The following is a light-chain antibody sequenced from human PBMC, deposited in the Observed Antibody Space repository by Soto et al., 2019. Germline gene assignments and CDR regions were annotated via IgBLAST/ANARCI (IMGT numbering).Light chain of an antibody. J-gene: IGLJ1*01. V-gene: IGLV2-14*01. Sequence: QSALTRPASVSGSPGQSITISCTGTSSDVGGYNYVSWYQQHPGKAPKLMIYEVSNRPSGVSIRFSGSKSGNTASLTISGLQAEDEADYYCSSYTSSTSLDVFGTGTKVTVL. CDR3: SSYTSSTSLDV. CDR2: EVS. CDR1: SSDVGGYNY.